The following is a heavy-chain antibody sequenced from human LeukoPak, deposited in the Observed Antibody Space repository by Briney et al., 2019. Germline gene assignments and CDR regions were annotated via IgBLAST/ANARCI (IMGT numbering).Heavy chain of an antibody. CDR2: IIPIFGTA. CDR1: GGTFSSYA. CDR3: ARWKEGYYDSSGKLDY. V-gene: IGHV1-69*13. Sequence: GASVKVSCKASGGTFSSYAISWVRQAPGQGLEWMGGIIPIFGTANYAQKFQGRVTITADESTSTAYMELSSLRSEDTAVYYCARWKEGYYDSSGKLDYWGQGTLVTVSS. J-gene: IGHJ4*02. D-gene: IGHD3-22*01.